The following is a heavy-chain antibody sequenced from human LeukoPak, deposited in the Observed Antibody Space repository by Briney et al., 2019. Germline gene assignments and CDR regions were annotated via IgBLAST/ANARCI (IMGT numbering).Heavy chain of an antibody. CDR2: ISSSSSYI. J-gene: IGHJ4*02. V-gene: IGHV3-21*01. CDR1: GFTFSSYS. D-gene: IGHD3-10*01. CDR3: AKDSRAYYGSGSPPGY. Sequence: GGSLRLSCAASGFTFSSYSMNWVRQAPGKGLEWVSSISSSSSYIYYADSVKGRFTISRDNSKNTLYLQMNSLRAEDTAVYYCAKDSRAYYGSGSPPGYWGQGTLVTVSS.